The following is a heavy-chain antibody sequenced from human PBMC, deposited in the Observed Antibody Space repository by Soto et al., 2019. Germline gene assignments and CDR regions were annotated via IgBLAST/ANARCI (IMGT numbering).Heavy chain of an antibody. J-gene: IGHJ5*02. D-gene: IGHD6-13*01. CDR3: AKPRSSSWLTGAWFDP. V-gene: IGHV3-30*18. CDR1: GFTFSSYG. Sequence: PGGSLRLSCAASGFTFSSYGMHWVRQAPGKGLEWVAVISYDGSNKYYADSVKGRFTISRDNSKNTLYLQMSSLRAEDTAVYYCAKPRSSSWLTGAWFDPWGQGTRVTVSS. CDR2: ISYDGSNK.